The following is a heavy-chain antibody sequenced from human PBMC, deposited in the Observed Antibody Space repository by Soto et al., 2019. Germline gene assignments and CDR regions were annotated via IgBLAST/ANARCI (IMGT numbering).Heavy chain of an antibody. J-gene: IGHJ4*02. V-gene: IGHV1-18*01. CDR2: ISAHNGNT. CDR3: ARGGAGEY. D-gene: IGHD3-10*01. Sequence: QVHLVQSGAEVKKPGASVKVSCKASGYTFTSYGITWVRQAPGQGLEWMGWISAHNGNTDYAQKLKGRVIVTRDTSPSTAYMELRSLISEGTAVYNCARGGAGEYWGQGALVTVSS. CDR1: GYTFTSYG.